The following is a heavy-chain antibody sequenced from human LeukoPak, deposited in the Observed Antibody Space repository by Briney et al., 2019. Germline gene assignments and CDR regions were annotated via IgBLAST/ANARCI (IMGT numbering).Heavy chain of an antibody. CDR1: GFTFSSYA. CDR2: TSYDGSNK. Sequence: PGRSLRLSCAASGFTFSSYAMHWVRQAPGKGLEWVAVTSYDGSNKYYADSVKGRFTISRDNSKNTLYLQMDSLRAEDTAVYYCARDFNGKGYYYDSTGSFDIWGQGTMVTVSS. CDR3: ARDFNGKGYYYDSTGSFDI. V-gene: IGHV3-30*04. D-gene: IGHD3-22*01. J-gene: IGHJ3*02.